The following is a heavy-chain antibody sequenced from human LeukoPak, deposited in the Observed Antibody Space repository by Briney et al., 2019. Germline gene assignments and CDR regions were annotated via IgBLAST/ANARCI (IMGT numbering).Heavy chain of an antibody. D-gene: IGHD2-15*01. CDR3: ARCSGSSTYHSDDY. Sequence: GGSLRLSCAASGFTSSNYAMHWVRQAPGKGLEWVVVILYDGSNKYADSVKGRFTISRDNSKNTLYLQMNSLRAEDTAVYYCARCSGSSTYHSDDYWGQGTLVTVSS. CDR2: ILYDGSNK. J-gene: IGHJ4*02. CDR1: GFTSSNYA. V-gene: IGHV3-33*01.